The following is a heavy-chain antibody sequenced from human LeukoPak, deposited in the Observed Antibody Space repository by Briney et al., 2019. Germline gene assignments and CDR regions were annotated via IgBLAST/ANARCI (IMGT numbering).Heavy chain of an antibody. CDR1: GYTLTELS. V-gene: IGHV1-24*01. Sequence: ASVKVSCKVSGYTLTELSMHWVRQAHGKGLEWMGGFDPEDGETIYAQKFQGRVTMTEDTSTDTAYMELSSLRSEDTAVYYCATAPRGAVAADYWGQGTLVTVSS. J-gene: IGHJ4*02. CDR2: FDPEDGET. CDR3: ATAPRGAVAADY. D-gene: IGHD6-19*01.